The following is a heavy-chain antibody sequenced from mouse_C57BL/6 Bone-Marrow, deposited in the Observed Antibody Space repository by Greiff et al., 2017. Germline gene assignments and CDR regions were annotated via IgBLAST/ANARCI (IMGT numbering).Heavy chain of an antibody. J-gene: IGHJ1*03. CDR1: GYSITSGYY. CDR3: ARGGGYTTGYFDV. V-gene: IGHV3-6*01. D-gene: IGHD1-1*01. Sequence: DVQLQESGPGLVKPSQSLSLTCSVTGYSITSGYYWNWIRQFPGNKLEWMGYISYDGSNNYNPSLKNRISITRDTSKNQFFLKLNSVTTEDTATYYCARGGGYTTGYFDVWGTGTTVTVSS. CDR2: ISYDGSN.